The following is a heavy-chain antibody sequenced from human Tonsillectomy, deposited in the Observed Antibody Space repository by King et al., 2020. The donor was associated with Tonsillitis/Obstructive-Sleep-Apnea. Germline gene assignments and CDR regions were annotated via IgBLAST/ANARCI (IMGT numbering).Heavy chain of an antibody. V-gene: IGHV1-18*01. J-gene: IGHJ6*03. CDR3: ARDVPFGDYYYYYYMDV. Sequence: QLVESGAEVKKPGASVKVSCKASGYTFTSYGISWVRQAPGQGLEWMGWISAYNGNTNYAQKLQGRVTMTTDTSTSTAYMELRSLRSDDTAVYYCARDVPFGDYYYYYYMDVWGKGTTVTVSS. CDR2: ISAYNGNT. D-gene: IGHD3-3*01. CDR1: GYTFTSYG.